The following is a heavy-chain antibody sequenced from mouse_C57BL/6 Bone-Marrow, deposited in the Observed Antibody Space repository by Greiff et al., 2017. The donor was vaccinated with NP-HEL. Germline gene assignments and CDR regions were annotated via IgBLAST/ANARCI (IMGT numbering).Heavy chain of an antibody. CDR2: ISNLAYSI. D-gene: IGHD3-2*02. J-gene: IGHJ3*01. Sequence: EVKLMESGGGLVQPGGSLKLSCAASGFTFSDYGMAWVRQAPRKGPEWVAFISNLAYSIYYADTVTGRFPISRENAKNTRYLEMSSLRSEDTAMYYCARQLRLGFAYWGQGTLVTVSA. CDR3: ARQLRLGFAY. V-gene: IGHV5-15*01. CDR1: GFTFSDYG.